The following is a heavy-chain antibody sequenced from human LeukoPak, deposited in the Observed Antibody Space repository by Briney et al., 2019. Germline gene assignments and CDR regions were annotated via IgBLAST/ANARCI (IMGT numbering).Heavy chain of an antibody. CDR2: ISAYNGNT. D-gene: IGHD6-19*01. Sequence: ASVNVSCKASGYTFTIYGISWVRQAPGQGLEWMGWISAYNGNTNYAQKFQGRVTMTRDTSISTAYMELSRLRSDDTAVYYCAKQRVKGSSGWYSYYWGQGTLVTGSS. J-gene: IGHJ4*02. CDR3: AKQRVKGSSGWYSYY. CDR1: GYTFTIYG. V-gene: IGHV1-18*01.